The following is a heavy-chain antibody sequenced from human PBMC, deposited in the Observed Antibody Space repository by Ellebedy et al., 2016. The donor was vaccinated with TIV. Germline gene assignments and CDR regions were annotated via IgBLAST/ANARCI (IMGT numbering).Heavy chain of an antibody. D-gene: IGHD4-17*01. CDR1: GFTFSSYA. J-gene: IGHJ3*02. CDR2: ISSSSSYI. Sequence: GESLKISXAASGFTFSSYAMSWVRQAPGKGLEWVSSISSSSSYIYYADSVKGRFTISRDNAKNSLYLQMNSLRAEDTAVYYCARDSDYGDYLIYAFDIWGQGTMVTVSS. V-gene: IGHV3-21*01. CDR3: ARDSDYGDYLIYAFDI.